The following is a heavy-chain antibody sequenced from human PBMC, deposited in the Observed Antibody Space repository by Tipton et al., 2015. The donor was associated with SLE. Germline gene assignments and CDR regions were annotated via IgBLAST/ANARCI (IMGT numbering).Heavy chain of an antibody. CDR3: ARVDSGNLLFDF. Sequence: SLRLSCAASGFTFSIYSMNWVRQPPGKGLEWVSLISSTSTYIYYADSVKGRFTISRDNAKNSLYLQMNSLRAEDTAVYYCARVDSGNLLFDFWGQGTLVTVSS. CDR1: GFTFSIYS. J-gene: IGHJ4*02. V-gene: IGHV3-21*01. CDR2: ISSTSTYI. D-gene: IGHD1-26*01.